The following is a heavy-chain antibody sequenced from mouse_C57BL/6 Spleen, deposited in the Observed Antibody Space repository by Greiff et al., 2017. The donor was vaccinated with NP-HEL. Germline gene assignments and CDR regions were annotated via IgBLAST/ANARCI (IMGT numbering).Heavy chain of an antibody. CDR1: GYTFTSYW. J-gene: IGHJ2*01. Sequence: QVQLQQPGAELVKPGASVKLSCKASGYTFTSYWMHWVKQRPGQGLEWIGMIHPNSGSTNYNEKFKSKATLTVDKSSSTAYMQLSSLTSEDSAVYYCARTYDYEESVDYWGQGTTLTVSS. CDR2: IHPNSGST. V-gene: IGHV1-64*01. CDR3: ARTYDYEESVDY. D-gene: IGHD2-4*01.